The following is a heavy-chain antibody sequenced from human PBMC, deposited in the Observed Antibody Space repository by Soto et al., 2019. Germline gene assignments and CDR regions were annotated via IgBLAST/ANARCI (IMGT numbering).Heavy chain of an antibody. V-gene: IGHV3-23*01. CDR2: ISGSGGST. Sequence: GGSLRLSCAASGFTFSSYAMSWVRQAPGKGLEWVSAISGSGGSTYYADSVKGRFTISRDNSKNTLYLQMNSLRAEDTAVYYCAKAPPGSSSWYRPFDYWGQGTLVTVSS. CDR1: GFTFSSYA. J-gene: IGHJ4*02. D-gene: IGHD6-13*01. CDR3: AKAPPGSSSWYRPFDY.